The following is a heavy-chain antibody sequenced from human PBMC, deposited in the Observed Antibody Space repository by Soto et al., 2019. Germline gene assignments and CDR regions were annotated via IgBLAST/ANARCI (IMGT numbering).Heavy chain of an antibody. D-gene: IGHD3-10*01. J-gene: IGHJ6*02. CDR1: GGSFSGYY. CDR2: INHSGST. CDR3: ARFCYYGSGSYRPPNYYYYYGMDV. V-gene: IGHV4-34*01. Sequence: SETLSLTCAVYGGSFSGYYWSWIRQPPGKGLEWIGEINHSGSTNYNPSLKSRVTISVDTSKNQFSLKLSSVTAADTAVYYCARFCYYGSGSYRPPNYYYYYGMDVWGQGTTVTVSS.